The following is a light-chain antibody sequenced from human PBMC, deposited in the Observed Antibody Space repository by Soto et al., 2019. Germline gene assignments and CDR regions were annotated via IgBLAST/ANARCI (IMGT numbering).Light chain of an antibody. CDR3: QQYSSSPIT. CDR2: GAS. CDR1: QSVSSSF. J-gene: IGKJ5*01. Sequence: EIVLTQSPGTLSLSPGERATLSCRASQSVSSSFLAWFQQKPGQAPRLLIYGASSRATGTPDRFSGSGSGTDFTITISRLEPEDFAVYYCQQYSSSPITFGQGTRLEIK. V-gene: IGKV3-20*01.